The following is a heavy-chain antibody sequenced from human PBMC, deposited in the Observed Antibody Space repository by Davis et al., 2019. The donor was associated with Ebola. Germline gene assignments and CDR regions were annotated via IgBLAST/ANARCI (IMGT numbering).Heavy chain of an antibody. V-gene: IGHV4-38-2*02. CDR1: GYSISSGYY. Sequence: MPSETLSLTCTVSGYSISSGYYWGWIRQPPGKGLEWIGSIYHSGSTYYNPSLKSRVTISVETSKNQFSLKLSSVTAADTAVYYCARHSAGMVFWYFDYWGQGTLVTVSS. CDR3: ARHSAGMVFWYFDY. D-gene: IGHD6-13*01. CDR2: IYHSGST. J-gene: IGHJ4*02.